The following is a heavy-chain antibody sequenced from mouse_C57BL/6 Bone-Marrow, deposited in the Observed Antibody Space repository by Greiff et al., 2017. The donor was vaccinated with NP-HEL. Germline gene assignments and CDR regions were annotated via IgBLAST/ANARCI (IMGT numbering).Heavy chain of an antibody. CDR1: GFTFSDYG. Sequence: DVMLVESGGGLVKPGGSLKLSCAASGFTFSDYGMHWVRQAPEKGLEWVAYISSGSSTIYYADTVKGRFTISRDNAKNTLFLQMTSLRSEDTAMYYCANCGSSGYFDVWGTGTTVTVSS. V-gene: IGHV5-17*01. CDR3: ANCGSSGYFDV. CDR2: ISSGSSTI. J-gene: IGHJ1*03. D-gene: IGHD1-1*01.